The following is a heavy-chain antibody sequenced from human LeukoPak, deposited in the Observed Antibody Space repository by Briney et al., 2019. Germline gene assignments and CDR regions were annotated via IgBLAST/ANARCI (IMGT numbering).Heavy chain of an antibody. Sequence: PGGSLGLSCAASGFTFSRYAMHWVRQAPGKGLEWVAVISYDGSNKYYADSVKGRFTISRDSSKNTLYLQMNSLRAEDTAVYYCASHYDTSGYHYFDFRGQGTLVTVSS. CDR3: ASHYDTSGYHYFDF. D-gene: IGHD3-22*01. J-gene: IGHJ4*02. V-gene: IGHV3-30-3*01. CDR2: ISYDGSNK. CDR1: GFTFSRYA.